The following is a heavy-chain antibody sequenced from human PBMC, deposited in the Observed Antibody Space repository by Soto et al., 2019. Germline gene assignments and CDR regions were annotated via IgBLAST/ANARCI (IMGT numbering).Heavy chain of an antibody. CDR1: GFTFSSYG. J-gene: IGHJ6*02. Sequence: QVQLVESGGGVVQPGRSLRLYCAASGFTFSSYGMHWVRQAPGKGLEWVAGISSEGSNKYYADSVKGRFTISRDNSKNTLYLTMTSLRAEDTAVYYCAKEGQYYDILTGYRSYYGMDVWGQGTTVTVSS. D-gene: IGHD3-9*01. V-gene: IGHV3-30*18. CDR3: AKEGQYYDILTGYRSYYGMDV. CDR2: ISSEGSNK.